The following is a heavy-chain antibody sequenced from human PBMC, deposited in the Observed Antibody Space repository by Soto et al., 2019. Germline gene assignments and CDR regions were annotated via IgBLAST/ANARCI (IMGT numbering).Heavy chain of an antibody. CDR3: ARAAHTRTILDY. D-gene: IGHD3-3*02. CDR2: ISYDGSNK. Sequence: PGGSLRLSCAASGFTFSSYAMHWVRQAPGKGLEWVAVISYDGSNKYYADSVKGRFTISRDNSKNTLYLQMNSLRAEDTAVYYCARAAHTRTILDYWGQGTLVTVS. V-gene: IGHV3-30-3*01. CDR1: GFTFSSYA. J-gene: IGHJ4*02.